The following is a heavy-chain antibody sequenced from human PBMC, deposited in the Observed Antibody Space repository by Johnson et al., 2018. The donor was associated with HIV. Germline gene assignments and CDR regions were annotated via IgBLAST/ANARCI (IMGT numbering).Heavy chain of an antibody. J-gene: IGHJ3*02. CDR2: IKSESDGGTT. D-gene: IGHD2-15*01. CDR3: STGDIVVVADAMLLPLHDAFDI. V-gene: IGHV3-15*01. Sequence: VQLVESGGGLVKPGGSLRLSCAASGFTFSNAWMNWVRQAPGKGLEWVGRIKSESDGGTTDYPTPVKGRFTISRDDSKNMLYLQMNSLKIEDTAVYYCSTGDIVVVADAMLLPLHDAFDIWGQGTMVTVSS. CDR1: GFTFSNAW.